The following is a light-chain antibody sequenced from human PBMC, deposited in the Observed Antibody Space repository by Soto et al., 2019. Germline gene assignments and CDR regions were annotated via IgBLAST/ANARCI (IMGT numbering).Light chain of an antibody. Sequence: DIQMTQSPSSLSASVGDRVTITCQASHDIKKFLNWFQEKPGKAPELLIYDASNLQTGVPSRCSGSGSGTHFTFTISSLQHEDIATYYCQRYDSLPPTFGQGTRLDIK. CDR1: HDIKKF. CDR2: DAS. CDR3: QRYDSLPPT. V-gene: IGKV1-33*01. J-gene: IGKJ5*01.